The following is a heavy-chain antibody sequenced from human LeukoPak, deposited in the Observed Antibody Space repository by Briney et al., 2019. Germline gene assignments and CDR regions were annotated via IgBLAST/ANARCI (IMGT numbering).Heavy chain of an antibody. D-gene: IGHD6-13*01. V-gene: IGHV4-39*01. Sequence: SETLSLTCTVSGGSISSSSYYWGWLRQSPGKGLEWIGSIYYSGSAYYNPSHKSRVTISVDTSKNQFSLKLSSVTAADTAVYYCARHYLAAAGSSDYWGQGTLVTVSS. J-gene: IGHJ4*02. CDR3: ARHYLAAAGSSDY. CDR1: GGSISSSSYY. CDR2: IYYSGSA.